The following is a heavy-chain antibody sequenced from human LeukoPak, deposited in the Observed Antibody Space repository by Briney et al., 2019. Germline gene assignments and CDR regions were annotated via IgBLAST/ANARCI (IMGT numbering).Heavy chain of an antibody. V-gene: IGHV3-7*03. D-gene: IGHD3-10*01. J-gene: IGHJ4*02. CDR2: IKQDGSEK. Sequence: GGSLRLSCAASGFTFSSYWMSWVRQAPGKGLEWVANIKQDGSEKYYVDSVKGRFTISRDNAKNSLYLQMNSLRAEDTAVYYCAKALEVRGTVEGYWGQGTLVTVSS. CDR1: GFTFSSYW. CDR3: AKALEVRGTVEGY.